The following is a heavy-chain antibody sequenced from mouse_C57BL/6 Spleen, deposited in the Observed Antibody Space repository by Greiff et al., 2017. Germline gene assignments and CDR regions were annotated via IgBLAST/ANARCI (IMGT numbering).Heavy chain of an antibody. D-gene: IGHD1-1*01. Sequence: QVQLKQPGAELVKPGASVKLSCKASGYTFTSYWMQWVKQRPGQGLEWIGEIDPSDSYTKYNQKFKGKATLTVDTSSSTAYMQLSSLTSEDSAVYYCAIHYYGSSYAMDYWGQGTSVTVSS. CDR2: IDPSDSYT. V-gene: IGHV1-50*01. CDR3: AIHYYGSSYAMDY. J-gene: IGHJ4*01. CDR1: GYTFTSYW.